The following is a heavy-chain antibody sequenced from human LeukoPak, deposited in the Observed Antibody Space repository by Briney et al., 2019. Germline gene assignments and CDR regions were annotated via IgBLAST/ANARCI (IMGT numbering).Heavy chain of an antibody. CDR3: PRDPMGLAEAGTGDY. CDR2: IWYDGSKK. CDR1: GFTFSSYG. D-gene: IGHD6-19*01. J-gene: IGHJ4*02. V-gene: IGHV3-33*08. Sequence: PGGSLSLSCAASGFTFSSYGMHCVRQAPGTGLEWVSVIWYDGSKKYYADSVKGRFTTSRDNSKNTVYLHMNSLRVEDTAVYYCPRDPMGLAEAGTGDYWGQGTLVTVSS.